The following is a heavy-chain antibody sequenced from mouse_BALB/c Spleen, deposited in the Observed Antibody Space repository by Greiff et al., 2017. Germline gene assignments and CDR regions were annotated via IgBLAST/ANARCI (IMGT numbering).Heavy chain of an antibody. V-gene: IGHV1S81*02. J-gene: IGHJ1*01. CDR1: GYTFTSYW. CDR2: INPSNGRT. D-gene: IGHD1-2*01. Sequence: QVQLQQPGAELVKPGASVKLSCKASGYTFTSYWMHWVKQRPGQGLEWIGEINPSNGRTNYNEKFKSKATLTVDKSSSTAYMQLSSLTSEDSAVYYCARKGATATDFDVWGAGTTVTVSS. CDR3: ARKGATATDFDV.